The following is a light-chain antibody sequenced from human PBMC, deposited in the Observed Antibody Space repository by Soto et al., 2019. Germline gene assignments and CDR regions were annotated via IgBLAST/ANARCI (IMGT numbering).Light chain of an antibody. V-gene: IGKV3-20*01. CDR2: GAS. CDR3: QHYNSYSEA. CDR1: QTVGSSF. Sequence: PGERATLSCRASQTVGSSFLAWYQQKRGQAPRLLIYGASNRATGIPDRFSGSGSGTEFTLTISSLQPDDFATYYCQHYNSYSEAFGQGTKVDI. J-gene: IGKJ1*01.